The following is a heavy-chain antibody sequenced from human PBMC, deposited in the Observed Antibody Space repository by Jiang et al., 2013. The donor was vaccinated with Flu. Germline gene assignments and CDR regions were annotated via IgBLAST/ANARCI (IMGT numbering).Heavy chain of an antibody. V-gene: IGHV4-39*07. CDR2: IYYSGST. Sequence: LLKPSETLSLTCTVSGGSISSSSYYWGWIRQPPGKGLEWIGSIYYSGSTYYNPSLKSRVTISVDTSKNQFSLKLSSATAADTAVYYCASLAVVGATRYYYGMDVWGQGTTVTVSS. CDR1: GGSISSSSYY. D-gene: IGHD1-26*01. CDR3: ASLAVVGATRYYYGMDV. J-gene: IGHJ6*02.